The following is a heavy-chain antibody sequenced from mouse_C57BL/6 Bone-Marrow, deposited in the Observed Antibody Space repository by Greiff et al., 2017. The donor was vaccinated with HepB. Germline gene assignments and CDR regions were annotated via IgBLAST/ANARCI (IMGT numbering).Heavy chain of an antibody. D-gene: IGHD1-1*02. J-gene: IGHJ3*01. V-gene: IGHV1-81*01. Sequence: QVQLQQSGAELARPGASVKLSCKASGYTFTSYGISWVKQRTGQGLEWIGEIYPRSGNTYYNEKFKGKATKTADKSSSTAYMELRSLTSEDSAVYFCARSLYGLFAYWGQGTLVTVSA. CDR1: GYTFTSYG. CDR3: ARSLYGLFAY. CDR2: IYPRSGNT.